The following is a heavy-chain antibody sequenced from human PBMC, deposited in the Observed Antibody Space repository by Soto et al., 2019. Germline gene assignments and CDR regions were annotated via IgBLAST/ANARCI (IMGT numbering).Heavy chain of an antibody. CDR3: ARSHIVVVTAKSYGMDV. V-gene: IGHV4-59*01. Sequence: SETLSLTCTVSGGSISSYYWSWIRQPPGKGLEWIGYMYYSGSTNYNPSLKSRVTMSVDTSKNQFSLKLSSVTAADTAVYYCARSHIVVVTAKSYGMDVWGQGTTVTVSS. D-gene: IGHD2-21*02. CDR1: GGSISSYY. CDR2: MYYSGST. J-gene: IGHJ6*02.